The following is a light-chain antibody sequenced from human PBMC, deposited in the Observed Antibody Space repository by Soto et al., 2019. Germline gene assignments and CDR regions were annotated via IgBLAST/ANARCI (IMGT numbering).Light chain of an antibody. Sequence: QSVLTQPASVSGSPGQSITISCTGTSSDVGGYDYVSWYQQHPGTAPRLIIFEVTNRPSGVSNRFSASKSGNTASLTISGLQAEDEADYYCTSYTSSSTQVFGTGTKVTVL. CDR1: SSDVGGYDY. V-gene: IGLV2-14*01. CDR3: TSYTSSSTQV. CDR2: EVT. J-gene: IGLJ1*01.